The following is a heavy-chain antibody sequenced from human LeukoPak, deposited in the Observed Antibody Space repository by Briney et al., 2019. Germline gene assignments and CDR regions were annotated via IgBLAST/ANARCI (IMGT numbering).Heavy chain of an antibody. CDR3: ARVRYDFWSGYDH. Sequence: GRSLRLSCAASGFTFSSYAMHWVRQAPGKGLEWVAVISYDGSNKYYADSVKGRFTISRDNSKNTLYLQMNSLRAEDTAVYYCARVRYDFWSGYDHWGQGTLVTVSS. J-gene: IGHJ4*02. V-gene: IGHV3-30*04. CDR1: GFTFSSYA. D-gene: IGHD3-3*01. CDR2: ISYDGSNK.